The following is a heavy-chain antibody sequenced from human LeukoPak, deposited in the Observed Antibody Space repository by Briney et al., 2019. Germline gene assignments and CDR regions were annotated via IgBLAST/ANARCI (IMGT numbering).Heavy chain of an antibody. J-gene: IGHJ4*02. CDR2: ISSSGSTI. Sequence: GGSLRLSCAASGFTYSDYYMSWIRQAPGKGLEWVSYISSSGSTIYYADSVKGRFTISRDNAKNSLYLQMNSLRAEDTAVYYCARVKYCSSTSCYSYYFDYWGQGTLVTVSS. CDR1: GFTYSDYY. D-gene: IGHD2-2*01. V-gene: IGHV3-11*01. CDR3: ARVKYCSSTSCYSYYFDY.